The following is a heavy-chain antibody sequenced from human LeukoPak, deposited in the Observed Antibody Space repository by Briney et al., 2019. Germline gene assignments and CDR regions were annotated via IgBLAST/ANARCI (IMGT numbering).Heavy chain of an antibody. Sequence: PQASVKVSCKASGYTFTSYYIYWVRQAPGQGLEWMGIINPSSGSTSYAQKFQGRVTMTRDTSTSTVYMQLSSLRSEDTAVYYCARGGSSWSQYNWFDPWGQGTLVTVSS. CDR2: INPSSGST. CDR1: GYTFTSYY. J-gene: IGHJ5*02. V-gene: IGHV1-46*01. D-gene: IGHD6-13*01. CDR3: ARGGSSWSQYNWFDP.